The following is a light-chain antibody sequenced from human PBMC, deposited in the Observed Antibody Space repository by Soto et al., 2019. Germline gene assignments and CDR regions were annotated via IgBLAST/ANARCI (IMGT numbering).Light chain of an antibody. J-gene: IGKJ1*01. CDR1: QSVSGSY. CDR2: DAS. Sequence: EIVLTQSPDTLSLSPGEKATLSCRASQSVSGSYLAWYQQKPGQAPRLVIYDASNRATGIPDRFGGSGSGTDFTLTISRLEPEDFAVYFCHQFGSSWTFGQGTKV. V-gene: IGKV3-20*01. CDR3: HQFGSSWT.